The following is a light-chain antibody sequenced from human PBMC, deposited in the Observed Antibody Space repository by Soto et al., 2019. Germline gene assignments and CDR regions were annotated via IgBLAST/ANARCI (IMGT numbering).Light chain of an antibody. Sequence: IVLTQSPATLSLSPGERATLSCRASQSVTSNLAWYQQKPGHSPRLLIYGAFTRATGVPARFSGFGSGTKFTLTISSLQSEDFAVYYCQQYNNWPRTFGQGTKV. CDR3: QQYNNWPRT. CDR2: GAF. CDR1: QSVTSN. V-gene: IGKV3-15*01. J-gene: IGKJ1*01.